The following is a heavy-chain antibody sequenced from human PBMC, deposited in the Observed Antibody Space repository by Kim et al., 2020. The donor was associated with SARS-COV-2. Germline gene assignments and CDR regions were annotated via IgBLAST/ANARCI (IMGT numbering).Heavy chain of an antibody. CDR2: TNPDGSAT. J-gene: IGHJ4*02. V-gene: IGHV3-74*01. Sequence: GGSLRLSCAASGFTYSNYWMHWVRQAPGKGLAWVSRTNPDGSATTYADFVEGRFTVSRDNARDTLFLQMNSLTAEDTAVYYCATISGVPDYWGQGTLVTVSS. CDR3: ATISGVPDY. CDR1: GFTYSNYW. D-gene: IGHD3-3*02.